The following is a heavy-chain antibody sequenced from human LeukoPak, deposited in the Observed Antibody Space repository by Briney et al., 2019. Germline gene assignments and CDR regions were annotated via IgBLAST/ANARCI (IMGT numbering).Heavy chain of an antibody. V-gene: IGHV4-59*01. CDR3: ARDRKGPGSYYAVNYYYYGMDV. Sequence: SETLSLTCTVSGGSISSYYWSWIRQPPGKGLEWIGYIYYSGSTNYNPSLKSRVTISVDTSKNQFSLKLSSVTAADTAVYYCARDRKGPGSYYAVNYYYYGMDVWGQGTTVTVSS. J-gene: IGHJ6*02. D-gene: IGHD1-26*01. CDR1: GGSISSYY. CDR2: IYYSGST.